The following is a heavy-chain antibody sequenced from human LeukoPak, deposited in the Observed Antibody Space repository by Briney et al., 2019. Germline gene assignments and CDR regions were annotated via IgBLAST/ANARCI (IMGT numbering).Heavy chain of an antibody. Sequence: GGSLRLSCAASGFTFSSYSINWVRQAPGKGLEWVSYISSSSSTIYYADSVKGRFTISRDNAKNSLYLQMNSLRAEDTAVYYCARAIEVAVAGINWFDPWGQGTLVTVSS. J-gene: IGHJ5*02. V-gene: IGHV3-48*01. D-gene: IGHD6-19*01. CDR3: ARAIEVAVAGINWFDP. CDR1: GFTFSSYS. CDR2: ISSSSSTI.